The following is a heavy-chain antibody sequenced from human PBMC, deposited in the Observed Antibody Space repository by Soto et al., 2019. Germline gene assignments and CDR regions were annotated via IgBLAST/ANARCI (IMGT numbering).Heavy chain of an antibody. CDR1: GYSISSGYY. Sequence: LSLTCAVSGYSISSGYYWGWIRQPPGKGLEWIGSIYHSGSTYQNPSLKSRVTISVDTSKNQFSLKLSSVAAPDTAIYYCVTTRGIAVGGSFDHWGQGTLVTVSS. V-gene: IGHV4-38-2*01. J-gene: IGHJ5*02. CDR2: IYHSGST. CDR3: VTTRGIAVGGSFDH. D-gene: IGHD6-13*01.